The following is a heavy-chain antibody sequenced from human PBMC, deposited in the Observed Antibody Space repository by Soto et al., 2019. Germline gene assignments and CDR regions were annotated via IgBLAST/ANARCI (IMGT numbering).Heavy chain of an antibody. CDR1: GFTVNSSY. CDR3: ARRRETTMAHDAFDI. J-gene: IGHJ3*02. D-gene: IGHD5-18*01. V-gene: IGHV3-53*01. Sequence: EVQLVESGGGLIQPGGSLRLSCAASGFTVNSSYMGWVRQAPGKGLEWVSVTYTGGSTDYAGSVKGRFTVSRDNSKNTLYLHMNSLRAEDTAVYYCARRRETTMAHDAFDIWGQGTMVIVSS. CDR2: TYTGGST.